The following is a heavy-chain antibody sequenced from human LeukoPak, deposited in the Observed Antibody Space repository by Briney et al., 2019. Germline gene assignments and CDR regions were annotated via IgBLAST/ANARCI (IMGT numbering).Heavy chain of an antibody. CDR3: AREASVQLQRAFDI. CDR2: IYYSGST. J-gene: IGHJ3*02. CDR1: GGSISSGGYY. D-gene: IGHD5-18*01. Sequence: PSETLSLTCTVSGGSISSGGYYWSWIRQHPGKGLEWIGYIYYSGSTYYNPSLKSRVTISVDTSKNQFSLKLSSVTAADTAVYYCAREASVQLQRAFDIWGQGTMVTVSS. V-gene: IGHV4-31*03.